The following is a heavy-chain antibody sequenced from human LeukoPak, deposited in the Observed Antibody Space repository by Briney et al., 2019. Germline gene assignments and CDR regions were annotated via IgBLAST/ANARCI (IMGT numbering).Heavy chain of an antibody. V-gene: IGHV4-59*08. CDR2: AYYSGST. CDR3: ARPHYSGTFFGAFDI. CDR1: GGSISNYY. J-gene: IGHJ3*02. D-gene: IGHD1-26*01. Sequence: SETLSLTCTVSGGSISNYYWSWIRQPPGKGLEWIGYAYYSGSTNYNPSLKSRVTISVDTSKNQFSLKLSSVTAADTAVYYCARPHYSGTFFGAFDIWGQGTMVTVSS.